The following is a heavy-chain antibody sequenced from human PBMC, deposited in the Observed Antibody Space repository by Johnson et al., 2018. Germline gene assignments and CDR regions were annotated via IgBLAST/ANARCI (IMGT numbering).Heavy chain of an antibody. CDR3: ARGLSYKTD. V-gene: IGHV1-69*01. Sequence: QVQLVESGAEVKKPGSSVKVSCKATGGTFKSYAITWLRQAPGQGLEWMGGIIPKFDTANYAQKFQDRVTITADESTDTAYMELSSLRSEDTAVYYCARGLSYKTDWGQGTLVTVSS. CDR2: IIPKFDTA. CDR1: GGTFKSYA. D-gene: IGHD3-16*02. J-gene: IGHJ1*01.